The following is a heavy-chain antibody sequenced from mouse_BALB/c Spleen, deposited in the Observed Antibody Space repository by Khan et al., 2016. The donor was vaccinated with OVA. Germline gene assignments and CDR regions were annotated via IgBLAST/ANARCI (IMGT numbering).Heavy chain of an antibody. CDR2: INTYSGVP. V-gene: IGHV9-3-1*01. CDR3: AIPRYDGYVLEN. CDR1: GYTFTKFG. Sequence: QIQLVQSGPEVKKPGETVKISCKASGYTFTKFGMHWVQQTPGKGLKWMGWINTYSGVPKYAEDFKGRFAFSLETSASTAYLQITNLKNEDTATLWCAIPRYDGYVLENWGQGTSVTVSS. J-gene: IGHJ4*01. D-gene: IGHD2-12*01.